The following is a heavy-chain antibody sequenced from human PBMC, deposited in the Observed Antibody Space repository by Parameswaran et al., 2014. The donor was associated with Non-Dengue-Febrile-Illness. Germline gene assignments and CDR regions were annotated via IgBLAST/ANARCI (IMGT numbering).Heavy chain of an antibody. CDR2: IYSGGSST. D-gene: IGHD3-22*01. Sequence: RWIRQPPGKGLEWVSVIYSGGSSTYYADSVKGRFTISRDNSKNTLYLQMNSLRAEDTAVYYCAKDCRYYYDSSGKQHEYYCDYWGQGTLVTVSS. J-gene: IGHJ4*02. CDR3: AKDCRYYYDSSGKQHEYYCDY. V-gene: IGHV3-23*03.